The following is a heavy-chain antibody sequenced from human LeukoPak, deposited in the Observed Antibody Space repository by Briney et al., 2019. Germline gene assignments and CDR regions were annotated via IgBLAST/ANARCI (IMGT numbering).Heavy chain of an antibody. Sequence: PGGSLRLSCAASGFTFTNYWMHWVRQAPGRGLVWVSHINTDGSSTNYPDSVTGRFTISRDNAKNTLYLQMNSLRAEDTAVYYCARDPGAYFDYWGQGTLVTVSS. J-gene: IGHJ4*02. CDR2: INTDGSST. D-gene: IGHD3-16*01. CDR1: GFTFTNYW. V-gene: IGHV3-74*01. CDR3: ARDPGAYFDY.